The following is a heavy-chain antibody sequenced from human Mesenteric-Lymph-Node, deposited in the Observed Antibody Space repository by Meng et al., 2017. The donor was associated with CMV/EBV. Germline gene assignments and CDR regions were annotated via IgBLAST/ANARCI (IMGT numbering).Heavy chain of an antibody. D-gene: IGHD3-10*01. CDR1: FGSCA. Sequence: FGSCASGWVRQAPGQGLEWRGGIIPIVGTANYAQKCKGRVTITADESTSTAYMELSSLRSEDTAVYYCAVGVRTYYYGAGSYYNSLDYWGQGTLVTVSS. CDR3: AVGVRTYYYGAGSYYNSLDY. CDR2: IIPIVGTA. V-gene: IGHV1-69*01. J-gene: IGHJ4*02.